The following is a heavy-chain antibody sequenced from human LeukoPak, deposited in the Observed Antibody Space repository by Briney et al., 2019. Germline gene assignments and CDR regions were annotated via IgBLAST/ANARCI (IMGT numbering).Heavy chain of an antibody. CDR2: ISGRGGDS. CDR3: ATNLVVVAATGGDDAFDI. V-gene: IGHV3-23*01. D-gene: IGHD2-15*01. Sequence: PGGSLRLSCAASGFTFSSYAMSWVRQAPGKGLEWVSSISGRGGDSYYADSVKGRFTISRDNSKNMEYLQMSSLRAEDTAVYYCATNLVVVAATGGDDAFDIWGQGTMVAVSS. CDR1: GFTFSSYA. J-gene: IGHJ3*02.